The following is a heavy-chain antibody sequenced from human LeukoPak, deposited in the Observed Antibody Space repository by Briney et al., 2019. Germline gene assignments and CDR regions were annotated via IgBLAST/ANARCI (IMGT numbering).Heavy chain of an antibody. CDR2: ISGSGGST. D-gene: IGHD1-20*01. J-gene: IGHJ6*03. CDR1: GFTFSSYA. V-gene: IGHV3-23*01. Sequence: QAGGSLRLSCAASGFTFSSYAMSWVRQAPGKGLEWVSAISGSGGSTYYADSVKGRFTISRDNSKNSLYLQMNSLRAEDTAVYYCAKVRTAARITGTTSRYYYYYLDDWGKGTTVTISS. CDR3: AKVRTAARITGTTSRYYYYYLDD.